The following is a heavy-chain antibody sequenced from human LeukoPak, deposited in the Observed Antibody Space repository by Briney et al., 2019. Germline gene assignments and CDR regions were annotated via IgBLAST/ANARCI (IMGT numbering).Heavy chain of an antibody. CDR3: ARGRLTAYYFDY. CDR1: GYTFTNYN. CDR2: MIPNSGNT. Sequence: GSSVNVSCKPSGYTFTNYNIHRLRQATGHGLEWMGWMIPNSGNTGYAQKYQGRVTMTRDTSISTAYMELSSLRSEDTAVYYCARGRLTAYYFDYWGQGTLVSVSS. D-gene: IGHD1-14*01. J-gene: IGHJ4*02. V-gene: IGHV1-8*01.